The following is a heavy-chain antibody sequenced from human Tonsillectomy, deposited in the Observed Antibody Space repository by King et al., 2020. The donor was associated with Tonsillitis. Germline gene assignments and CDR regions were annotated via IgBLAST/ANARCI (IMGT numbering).Heavy chain of an antibody. V-gene: IGHV1-18*04. Sequence: QLVQSGAEVKKPGASVKVSCRASGYTFTSYGFTWVRQVPGQGLEWMGWISAYNGNTNYAQKLQDRVTMTTDTSTSTAYMELRSLSYDDTAVYYCARDPRNFVVGLAAPENDYWGQGTLVTVSS. CDR1: GYTFTSYG. J-gene: IGHJ4*02. D-gene: IGHD2-15*01. CDR3: ARDPRNFVVGLAAPENDY. CDR2: ISAYNGNT.